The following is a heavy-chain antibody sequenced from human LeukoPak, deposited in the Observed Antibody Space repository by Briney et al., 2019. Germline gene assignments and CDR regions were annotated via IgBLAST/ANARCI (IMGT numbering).Heavy chain of an antibody. CDR1: GRSISSSNW. CDR3: ARASNGYQYCSGGSCYPLYGMDV. Sequence: PSETLSLTCAVSGRSISSSNWWSWVRQPPGKGLEWIGEIYHGGSTNYNPSLKSRVTISVDKSKNQFSLKLSSVTAADTAVYYCARASNGYQYCSGGSCYPLYGMDVWGKGTTVTVSS. V-gene: IGHV4-4*02. J-gene: IGHJ6*04. D-gene: IGHD2-15*01. CDR2: IYHGGST.